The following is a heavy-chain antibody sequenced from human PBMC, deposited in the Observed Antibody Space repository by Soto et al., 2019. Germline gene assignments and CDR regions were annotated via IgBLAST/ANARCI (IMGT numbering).Heavy chain of an antibody. V-gene: IGHV1-2*02. CDR2: TNPNSGGT. Sequence: XSVKVSCKASVYTFTYYYIHWVRQAPGQGLEWMGWTNPNSGGTNYAQKFQGRVTMTRDTSISTSYMELSRLISDDTAVYYCARGDVRVVASFDTWGQGALVTSPQ. D-gene: IGHD2-15*01. J-gene: IGHJ5*02. CDR1: VYTFTYYY. CDR3: ARGDVRVVASFDT.